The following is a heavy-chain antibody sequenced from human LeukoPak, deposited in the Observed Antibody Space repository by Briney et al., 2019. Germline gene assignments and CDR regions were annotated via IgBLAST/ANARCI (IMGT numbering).Heavy chain of an antibody. J-gene: IGHJ6*03. D-gene: IGHD4-17*01. CDR3: AKVSSTVTTYYYYYMDV. Sequence: PGGSLRLSCAASGFTFSSYAMSWVRQAPGKGLEWVSAISGSGVSTYYADSVKGRFTISRDNSKNTLYLQMNSLRAEDSAAYYCAKVSSTVTTYYYYYMDVWGKGTTVTVSS. CDR2: ISGSGVST. CDR1: GFTFSSYA. V-gene: IGHV3-23*01.